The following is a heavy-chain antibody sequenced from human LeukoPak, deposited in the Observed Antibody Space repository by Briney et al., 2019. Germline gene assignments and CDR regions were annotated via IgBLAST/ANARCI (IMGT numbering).Heavy chain of an antibody. CDR2: VSAYNGNT. V-gene: IGHV1-18*01. CDR3: ARADYGDYLKYYYYYMDV. Sequence: SSVKLSFKASVYTFTSCSINWVRHPPRQGLEWMGWVSAYNGNTNYAQKLQGRVTMTTDTSTSTAYMELRSLRSDDTAVYYCARADYGDYLKYYYYYMDVWGKGTTVTVSS. D-gene: IGHD4-17*01. J-gene: IGHJ6*03. CDR1: VYTFTSCS.